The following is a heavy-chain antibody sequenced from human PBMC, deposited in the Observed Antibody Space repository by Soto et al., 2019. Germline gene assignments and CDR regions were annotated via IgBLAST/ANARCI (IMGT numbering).Heavy chain of an antibody. V-gene: IGHV1-18*01. CDR3: ARDGYSGYDSNPEDYYYYYMDV. CDR2: ISAYNGNT. CDR1: GDTFTSYG. Sequence: ASVKVSCKASGDTFTSYGISCVRQAPGQGLEWMGWISAYNGNTNYAQKLQGRVTMTTDTSTSTAYMELRSLRSDDTAVYYCARDGYSGYDSNPEDYYYYYMDVWGKGTTVTVSS. J-gene: IGHJ6*03. D-gene: IGHD5-12*01.